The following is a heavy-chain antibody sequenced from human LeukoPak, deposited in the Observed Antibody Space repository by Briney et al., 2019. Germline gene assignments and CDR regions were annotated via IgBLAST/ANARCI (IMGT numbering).Heavy chain of an antibody. J-gene: IGHJ5*01. Sequence: GGSLRLSCAASGFTFSSYEMNWVRQAPGKGLEWVSYISSSGSTIYYADSVGGRFSISRDNAKNSLYLQMNSLRAEDTAVYFCARVFMNYFGSAYDSWGQGALVTVSS. V-gene: IGHV3-48*03. CDR3: ARVFMNYFGSAYDS. CDR1: GFTFSSYE. CDR2: ISSSGSTI. D-gene: IGHD3-10*01.